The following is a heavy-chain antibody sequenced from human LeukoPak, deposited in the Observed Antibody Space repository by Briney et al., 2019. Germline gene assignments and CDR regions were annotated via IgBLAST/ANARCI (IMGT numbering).Heavy chain of an antibody. D-gene: IGHD5-24*01. CDR3: ARDGYNLLDF. V-gene: IGHV3-48*01. CDR1: GFTFGSYS. J-gene: IGHJ3*01. CDR2: ISSSSSTI. Sequence: GGSLRLSCAASGFTFGSYSMNWVRQAPGKGLEWVSYISSSSSTIYYADSVKGRFTIARDNAKNSLYLQMNSLRAEDTAVYYCARDGYNLLDFWGQGTMVTVSS.